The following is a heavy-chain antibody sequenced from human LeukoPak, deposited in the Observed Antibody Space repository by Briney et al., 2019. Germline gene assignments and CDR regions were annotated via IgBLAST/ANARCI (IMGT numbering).Heavy chain of an antibody. V-gene: IGHV4-59*01. CDR1: GGSISSYY. Sequence: PSQTLSLTCNVSGGSISSYYWSWIRQPPGKGLEWIGYIYYSGSTNYNPSLKSRVTLSVDTSKNQFSLKLSSVTAADTAVYYCARADRAGIAPLFDYWGQGTLVTVSS. J-gene: IGHJ4*02. D-gene: IGHD6-13*01. CDR2: IYYSGST. CDR3: ARADRAGIAPLFDY.